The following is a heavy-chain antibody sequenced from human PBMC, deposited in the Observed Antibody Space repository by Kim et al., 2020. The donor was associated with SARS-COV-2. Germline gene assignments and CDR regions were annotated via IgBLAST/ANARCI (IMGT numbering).Heavy chain of an antibody. Sequence: GGSLRLSCAASGFSFSNYWMYWVRQAPGKGLEWVANIKEDGSEKYYVDSVKGRFTISRDNAKNSLYLQMNSLRVEDTAVYYCVRAPVASHWGQGTLVTVSS. CDR3: VRAPVASH. V-gene: IGHV3-7*03. CDR1: GFSFSNYW. D-gene: IGHD6-19*01. CDR2: IKEDGSEK. J-gene: IGHJ4*02.